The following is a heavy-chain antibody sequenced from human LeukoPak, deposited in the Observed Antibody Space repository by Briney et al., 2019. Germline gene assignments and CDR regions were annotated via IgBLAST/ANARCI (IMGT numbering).Heavy chain of an antibody. J-gene: IGHJ4*02. V-gene: IGHV4-59*08. CDR2: IYYSGST. D-gene: IGHD4-17*01. Sequence: WEALSLTGTVSGGSISSYYWSWIRQPPGKGLEWIGYIYYSGSTNYNPSLKSRVTISVDTSKNQFSLKLSSVTAADTAVYYCARQNGDYRDFDYWGQGTLVTVSS. CDR1: GGSISSYY. CDR3: ARQNGDYRDFDY.